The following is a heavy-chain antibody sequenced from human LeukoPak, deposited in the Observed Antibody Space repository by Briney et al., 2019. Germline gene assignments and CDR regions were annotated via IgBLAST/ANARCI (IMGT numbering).Heavy chain of an antibody. V-gene: IGHV3-30-3*01. Sequence: GGSLRLSCAASGFTFSNYPMHWVRQAPGKGLDWVAVISYDGSNKYYADSVKGRFTISRDNSKNTLYLQMNSLRPEDTAVYYCAREPGKSYSVFDYWGQGTLVTVSS. D-gene: IGHD1-26*01. CDR2: ISYDGSNK. CDR3: AREPGKSYSVFDY. J-gene: IGHJ4*02. CDR1: GFTFSNYP.